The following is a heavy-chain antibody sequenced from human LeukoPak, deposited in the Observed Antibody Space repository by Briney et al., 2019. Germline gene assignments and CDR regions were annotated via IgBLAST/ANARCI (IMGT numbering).Heavy chain of an antibody. CDR3: ARGLWSAHGFGYYFDY. J-gene: IGHJ4*02. D-gene: IGHD2-2*03. V-gene: IGHV1-3*01. CDR2: IDAGNGHT. Sequence: ASVKVSCKASGYTFSIYAINWVRQAPGQRFGWMGWIDAGNGHTKYSQNFQGRVTITRDTSASTVYMDLSSLRSEDTAVYYCARGLWSAHGFGYYFDYWGQGTLVTVSS. CDR1: GYTFSIYA.